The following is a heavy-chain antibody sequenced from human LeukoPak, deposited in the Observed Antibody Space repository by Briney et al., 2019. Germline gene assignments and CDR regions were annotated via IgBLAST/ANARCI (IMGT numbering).Heavy chain of an antibody. CDR2: ISYDGSNK. CDR1: GFTFSSYA. J-gene: IGHJ3*02. D-gene: IGHD1-26*01. CDR3: ARDSGSWAGSAFDI. V-gene: IGHV3-30*01. Sequence: GGSLRLSCAASGFTFSSYAMHWVRQAPGKGLEWVAVISYDGSNKYYADSVKGRFTISRDNSKNTLYLQMNSLRAEDTAVYYCARDSGSWAGSAFDIWGQGTMVTVPS.